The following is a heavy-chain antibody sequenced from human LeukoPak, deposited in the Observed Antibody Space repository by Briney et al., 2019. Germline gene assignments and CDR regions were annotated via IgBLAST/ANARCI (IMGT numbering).Heavy chain of an antibody. CDR1: GFTVSSNY. D-gene: IGHD3-22*01. CDR2: IYSGGYT. J-gene: IGHJ1*01. V-gene: IGHV3-53*01. Sequence: PGGSLRLSCAASGFTVSSNYMSWVRQAPGKGLEWVSVIYSGGYTYYADSVKGRFTISRDNSKNTLYLQMNSLRAEDTAVYYCATSNYYDSSGFHFRHWGQGTLLTVSS. CDR3: ATSNYYDSSGFHFRH.